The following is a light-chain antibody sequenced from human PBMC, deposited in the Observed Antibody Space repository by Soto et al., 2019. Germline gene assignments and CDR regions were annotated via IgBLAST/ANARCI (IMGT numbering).Light chain of an antibody. CDR1: SSDVGGYNY. CDR3: SSYTSSGILYV. J-gene: IGLJ1*01. CDR2: EVS. Sequence: QSALTQPASVSGSPGQSITISCTGTSSDVGGYNYVSWYQQHPGKAPKLMIYEVSNRPSGVSNRFSGSKSGNTASLTISGLPAEDEADYYCSSYTSSGILYVFGTGTQLTVL. V-gene: IGLV2-14*01.